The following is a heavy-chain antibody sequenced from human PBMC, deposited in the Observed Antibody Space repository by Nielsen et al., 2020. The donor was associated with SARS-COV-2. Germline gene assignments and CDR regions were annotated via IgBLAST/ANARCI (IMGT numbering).Heavy chain of an antibody. V-gene: IGHV1-18*01. Sequence: ASVKVSCKASGYTFISYGISWVRQAPGQGLEWMGKISGHNGNTNYAQKFQGRVTMTTDTSTSTAYMELSSLRSEDTAVYYCARGYSGNDHYWGQGTLVTVSS. CDR1: GYTFISYG. D-gene: IGHD5-12*01. J-gene: IGHJ4*02. CDR3: ARGYSGNDHY. CDR2: ISGHNGNT.